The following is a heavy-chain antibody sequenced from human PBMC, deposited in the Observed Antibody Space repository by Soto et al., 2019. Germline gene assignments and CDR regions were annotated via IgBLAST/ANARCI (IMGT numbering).Heavy chain of an antibody. CDR2: IYPGDSDT. CDR3: VRQTSQSQYYYYYDMDV. V-gene: IGHV5-51*01. D-gene: IGHD2-2*01. CDR1: GYSFNTYW. Sequence: GESLKISCKGSGYSFNTYWLAWVRQTPGKDLEWMGIIYPGDSDTRYSPSFQGQVTFSADKSISTAYLQWSSLRASDTAMYYCVRQTSQSQYYYYYDMDVWGQGTTVTVSS. J-gene: IGHJ6*02.